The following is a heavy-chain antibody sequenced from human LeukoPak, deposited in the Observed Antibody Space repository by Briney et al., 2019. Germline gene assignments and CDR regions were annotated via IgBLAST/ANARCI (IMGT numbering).Heavy chain of an antibody. Sequence: PGGSLRLSCAASGFTLRSDWMHCVRQAPGKGLVWVSRIKSDGKTNYADSVKGRFTISRDNAKNTVSLQMNSLRAEDTGVYYCARAPSEIGGYYPEYFRHWGQGSLVTVSS. J-gene: IGHJ1*01. CDR2: IKSDGKT. V-gene: IGHV3-74*01. CDR3: ARAPSEIGGYYPEYFRH. CDR1: GFTLRSDW. D-gene: IGHD3-22*01.